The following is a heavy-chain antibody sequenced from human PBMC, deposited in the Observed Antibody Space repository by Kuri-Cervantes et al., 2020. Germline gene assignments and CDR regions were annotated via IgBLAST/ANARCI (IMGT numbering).Heavy chain of an antibody. CDR1: GFTFDDYA. V-gene: IGHV3-43D*04. CDR3: ASAPVAVPVY. J-gene: IGHJ4*02. Sequence: GGSLRLSCAASGFTFDDYAMHWVRQAPGKGLEWVSLISWDGGSTYYADSVKGRFTISRDNSKNSLYLQINSLRVEDTAIYYCASAPVAVPVYWGQGTLVTVSS. D-gene: IGHD2-2*01. CDR2: ISWDGGST.